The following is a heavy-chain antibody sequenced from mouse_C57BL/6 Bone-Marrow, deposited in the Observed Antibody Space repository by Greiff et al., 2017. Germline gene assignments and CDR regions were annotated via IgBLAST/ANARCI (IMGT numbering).Heavy chain of an antibody. D-gene: IGHD2-5*01. Sequence: VQLQQPGAELVKPGASVKMSCKASGYTFTSYWITWVKQRPGQGLEWIGDIYPGSGSTNYNEKFKSKATLTVVTSSSTAYMQLSSLTSEDSAVYYWARPYYSNYWYFDVWGTGTTVTVSS. V-gene: IGHV1-55*01. J-gene: IGHJ1*03. CDR2: IYPGSGST. CDR1: GYTFTSYW. CDR3: ARPYYSNYWYFDV.